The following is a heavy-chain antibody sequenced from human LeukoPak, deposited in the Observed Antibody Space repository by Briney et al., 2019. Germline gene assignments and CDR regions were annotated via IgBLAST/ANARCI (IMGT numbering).Heavy chain of an antibody. D-gene: IGHD3-16*02. J-gene: IGHJ4*02. V-gene: IGHV3-74*01. CDR3: ARDPYYDYVWGSYRPYYFDY. CDR2: INNDGSST. Sequence: GGSLRLSCAASGFTFSSYWMHWARHAPGKGLVWVSRINNDGSSTTYADSVKGRFTISRDNAKNTLYLQMNSLRAEDTALYYCARDPYYDYVWGSYRPYYFDYWGQGTLVTVSS. CDR1: GFTFSSYW.